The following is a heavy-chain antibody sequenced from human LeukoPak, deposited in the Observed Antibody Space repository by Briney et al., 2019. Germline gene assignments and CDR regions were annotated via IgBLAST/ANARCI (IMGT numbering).Heavy chain of an antibody. CDR2: IKQDGSEK. V-gene: IGHV3-7*01. CDR1: GFTFSSYW. CDR3: ASDYYGDYFDY. J-gene: IGHJ4*02. D-gene: IGHD4-17*01. Sequence: PGGSLRLSCAASGFTFSSYWMSWVRQAPGKGLEWVANIKQDGSEKYYVDSVKGRFTISRDNAKNSLYLQMNSLRAEDTAVYYCASDYYGDYFDYWGQGTLVTVSS.